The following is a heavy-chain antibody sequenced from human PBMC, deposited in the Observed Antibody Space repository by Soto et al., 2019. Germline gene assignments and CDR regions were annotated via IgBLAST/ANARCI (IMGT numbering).Heavy chain of an antibody. Sequence: GGSLRLSCAASGFTFSGSAMHWVRQASGKGLEWVGRIRSKANSYATAYAASVKGRFTISRDDSKNTAYLQMNSPKTEDTAVYYCTRHGMPLKDGYNDYWGQGTLVTVSS. J-gene: IGHJ4*02. CDR1: GFTFSGSA. V-gene: IGHV3-73*01. CDR2: IRSKANSYAT. CDR3: TRHGMPLKDGYNDY. D-gene: IGHD5-12*01.